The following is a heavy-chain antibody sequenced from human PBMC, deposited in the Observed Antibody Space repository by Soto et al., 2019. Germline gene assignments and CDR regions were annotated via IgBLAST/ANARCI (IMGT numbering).Heavy chain of an antibody. CDR1: GDSISTSY. CDR3: ARGQGNAGFHDY. Sequence: SETLSLTCSVSGDSISTSYWSWIRQPAEKRPEWIGRFHSNGNSHYNPSLRSRVSMSMDTSKKEIYLELTSVTAADTAVYYCARGQGNAGFHDYWGQGTLVTVSS. D-gene: IGHD2-8*01. CDR2: FHSNGNS. V-gene: IGHV4-4*07. J-gene: IGHJ4*02.